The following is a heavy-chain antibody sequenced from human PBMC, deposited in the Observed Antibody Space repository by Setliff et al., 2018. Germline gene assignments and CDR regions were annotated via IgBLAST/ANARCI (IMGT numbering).Heavy chain of an antibody. CDR1: GFTLSNYW. D-gene: IGHD6-6*01. Sequence: GGSLRLSCVDSGFTLSNYWMTWVRQVPRKGLEYVASIKHDGSEKYYVDSVRGRFTISRDNAKNSLYLQMDSLRDEDTAVYYCARWRSSSPDDFWGQGTLVTVSS. V-gene: IGHV3-7*01. CDR3: ARWRSSSPDDF. CDR2: IKHDGSEK. J-gene: IGHJ4*02.